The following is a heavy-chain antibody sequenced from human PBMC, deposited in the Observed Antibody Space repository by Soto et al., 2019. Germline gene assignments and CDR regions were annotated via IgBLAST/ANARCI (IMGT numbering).Heavy chain of an antibody. D-gene: IGHD3-10*01. V-gene: IGHV4-30-4*01. J-gene: IGHJ6*02. CDR3: ARDRVGHYYYYYGMDV. CDR2: IYYSGST. Sequence: PSETLSLTCTVSGGSISSGDYYWSWIRQPPGKGLEWIGYIYYSGSTYYNPSLKSRVTISVDTSKNQFSLKLSSVTAADTAVYYCARDRVGHYYYYYGMDVWGQGTKVTVSS. CDR1: GGSISSGDYY.